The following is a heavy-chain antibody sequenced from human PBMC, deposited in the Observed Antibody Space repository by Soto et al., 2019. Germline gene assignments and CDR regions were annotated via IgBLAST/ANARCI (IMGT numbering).Heavy chain of an antibody. CDR1: GFPFSSYS. D-gene: IGHD3-16*01. J-gene: IGHJ4*01. CDR3: ERGLMINPFDY. CDR2: ISSSSSYI. Sequence: GGSLRLSCAASGFPFSSYSMNWVRQAPGKGLEWVSSISSSSSYIYYADSVKGRFTISRDNAKNSLYLQMNSLRAEDTAVYYCERGLMINPFDYCGHGTLVTVSS. V-gene: IGHV3-21*01.